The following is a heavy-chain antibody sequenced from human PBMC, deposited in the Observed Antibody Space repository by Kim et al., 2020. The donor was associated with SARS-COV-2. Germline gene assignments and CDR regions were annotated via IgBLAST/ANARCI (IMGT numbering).Heavy chain of an antibody. V-gene: IGHV3-15*01. Sequence: GGSMRLSCAASGFTFSNAWMSWVRQAPGKGLEWAGRIKSKTDGGTTDYAAPVKGRFTISRDDSKNTLYLQMNSLKTEDTAVYYCTTEVGATSHHDPDYWGQGTLVTVSS. CDR3: TTEVGATSHHDPDY. CDR2: IKSKTDGGTT. D-gene: IGHD1-26*01. CDR1: GFTFSNAW. J-gene: IGHJ4*02.